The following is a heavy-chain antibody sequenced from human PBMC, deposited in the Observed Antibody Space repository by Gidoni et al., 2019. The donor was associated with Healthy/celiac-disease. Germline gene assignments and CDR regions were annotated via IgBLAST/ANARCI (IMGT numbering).Heavy chain of an antibody. V-gene: IGHV4-30-4*01. CDR3: ASGDPLEWSIGYYYGMDV. CDR1: GGSISSGDYY. Sequence: QVQLQASGPGLVKPSQTLSFTCTASGGSISSGDYYWSWIRQPPGQGLEWIGYIYYSGSTYYNPSLQSRVTMSVDTSKNQFSLKLSSVTAADTAVYYCASGDPLEWSIGYYYGMDVWGKGTTVTVSS. D-gene: IGHD3-3*01. J-gene: IGHJ6*04. CDR2: IYYSGST.